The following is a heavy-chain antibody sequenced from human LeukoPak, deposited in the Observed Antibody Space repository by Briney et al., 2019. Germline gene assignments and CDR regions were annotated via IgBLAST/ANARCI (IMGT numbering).Heavy chain of an antibody. Sequence: SETLSLTCTVSGGSISSYYWIWIRQPPGKGLEWIGYIYYSGSTNFNPSLKSRVTISVDTSKNQFSLKLSSVTAADTAVYYCASSYCSSTSCYKSRAFDIWGQGTMVTVSS. D-gene: IGHD2-2*02. CDR3: ASSYCSSTSCYKSRAFDI. J-gene: IGHJ3*02. CDR1: GGSISSYY. CDR2: IYYSGST. V-gene: IGHV4-59*01.